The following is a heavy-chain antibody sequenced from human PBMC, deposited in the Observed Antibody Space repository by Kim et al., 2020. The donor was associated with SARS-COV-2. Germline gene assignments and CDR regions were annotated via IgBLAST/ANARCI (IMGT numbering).Heavy chain of an antibody. Sequence: SGPTLVKPTQTLTLTCTFSGFSLSTSGVGVGWIRQPPGKALEWLALIYWDDDKRYSPSLKSRLTITKDTSKNQVVLTMTNMDPVDTATYYCAHTQALLWFGGLLARNYYGMDVWGQGTTVTVSS. J-gene: IGHJ6*02. V-gene: IGHV2-5*02. CDR3: AHTQALLWFGGLLARNYYGMDV. CDR1: GFSLSTSGVG. D-gene: IGHD3-10*01. CDR2: IYWDDDK.